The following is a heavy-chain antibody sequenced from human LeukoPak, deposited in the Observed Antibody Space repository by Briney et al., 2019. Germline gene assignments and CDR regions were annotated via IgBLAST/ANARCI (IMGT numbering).Heavy chain of an antibody. CDR3: ARTLRRVTYYYYYMDV. J-gene: IGHJ6*03. D-gene: IGHD3-10*01. CDR1: GGSFSGYY. Sequence: PSETLSLTCAVYGGSFSGYYWSWIRQPPGKGLEWIGEINHSGSTNYNPSLKSRVTISVDTSKNQFSLKLSSVTAADTAVYYCARTLRRVTYYYYYMDVWGKGTTVTVSS. V-gene: IGHV4-34*01. CDR2: INHSGST.